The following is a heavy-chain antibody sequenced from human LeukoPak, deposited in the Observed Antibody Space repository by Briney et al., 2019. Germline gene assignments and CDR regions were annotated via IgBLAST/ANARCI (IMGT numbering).Heavy chain of an antibody. CDR2: IYYSGST. V-gene: IGHV4-39*01. J-gene: IGHJ4*02. CDR3: ARRPNWDYYFGY. Sequence: SETLSLTCTVSGGSISSSSYYWGWIRQPPGKGLEWIGSIYYSGSTYYNPSLKSRVTISVDTSKNQFSLKLSSVTAADMAVYYCARRPNWDYYFGYWGQGTLVTVSS. CDR1: GGSISSSSYY. D-gene: IGHD7-27*01.